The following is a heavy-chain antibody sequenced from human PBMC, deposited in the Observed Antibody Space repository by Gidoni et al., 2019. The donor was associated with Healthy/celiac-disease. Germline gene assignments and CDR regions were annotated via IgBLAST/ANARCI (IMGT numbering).Heavy chain of an antibody. D-gene: IGHD6-13*01. J-gene: IGHJ6*03. Sequence: EVQLLESGGGLVQPGGSLRLSCAASGFPFSSYAMSWVRQAPGKGLEWGSAISGSGGSTYYADSVKGRFTISRDNSKNTLYLQMNSLRAEDTAVYYCAKPRIAARNYYMDVWGKGTTVTVSS. CDR1: GFPFSSYA. V-gene: IGHV3-23*01. CDR3: AKPRIAARNYYMDV. CDR2: ISGSGGST.